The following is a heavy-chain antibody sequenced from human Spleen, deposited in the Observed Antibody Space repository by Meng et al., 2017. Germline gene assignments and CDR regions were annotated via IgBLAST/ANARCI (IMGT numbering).Heavy chain of an antibody. V-gene: IGHV3-30*18. CDR1: GFTFSSYG. CDR2: ISYDGSNK. J-gene: IGHJ4*02. D-gene: IGHD3-3*01. CDR3: ANLIYDFWSGYYRGGIDY. Sequence: QVQLVESGGGLVKPGGSLRLSCAASGFTFSSYGMHWVRQAPGKGLEWVAVISYDGSNKYYADSVKGRFTISRDNSKNTLYLQMSSLRAEDTSVYYCANLIYDFWSGYYRGGIDYWGQGTLVTVSS.